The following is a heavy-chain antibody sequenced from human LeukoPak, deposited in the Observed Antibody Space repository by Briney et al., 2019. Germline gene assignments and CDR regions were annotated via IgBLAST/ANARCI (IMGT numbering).Heavy chain of an antibody. Sequence: ASVKVSCKASGYTFTSYDINWVRQATGQGLEWMGWMNPNSGNTGYAQKFQGRVTMTRNTSISTAYMELSSLRSEDTAVYYCARDIRSVARHDYYYYYYMDVWGKGTTVTVPS. CDR3: ARDIRSVARHDYYYYYYMDV. V-gene: IGHV1-8*01. D-gene: IGHD4-23*01. J-gene: IGHJ6*03. CDR2: MNPNSGNT. CDR1: GYTFTSYD.